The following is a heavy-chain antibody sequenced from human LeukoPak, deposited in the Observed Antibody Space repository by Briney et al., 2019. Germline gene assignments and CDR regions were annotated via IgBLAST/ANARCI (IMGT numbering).Heavy chain of an antibody. J-gene: IGHJ4*02. CDR3: ARGYSYGYYFDY. V-gene: IGHV4-4*07. D-gene: IGHD5-18*01. Sequence: SETLSLTCTVSGGSISSYYWSWIRQPAGKGLEWIGRIYTSGSTNYNPSLKSRVTISVDKSKNQFSLKLSSVTAADTAVYYCARGYSYGYYFDYWGQGTLVTVPS. CDR1: GGSISSYY. CDR2: IYTSGST.